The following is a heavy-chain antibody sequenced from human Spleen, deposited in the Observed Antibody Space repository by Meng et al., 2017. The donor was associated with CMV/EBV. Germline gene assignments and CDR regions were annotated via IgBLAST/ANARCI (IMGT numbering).Heavy chain of an antibody. Sequence: ASVKVSCKASGYTFTNYGLSWVRQAPGQGLEWVGWVNPKGGGANYAQKFQGRVTMTRDTSISTAYMELSSLRSDDTAVYYCARAPPDCSSTSCYIFRFDPWGQGTLVTVSS. D-gene: IGHD2-2*02. CDR2: VNPKGGGA. J-gene: IGHJ5*02. V-gene: IGHV1-2*02. CDR1: GYTFTNYG. CDR3: ARAPPDCSSTSCYIFRFDP.